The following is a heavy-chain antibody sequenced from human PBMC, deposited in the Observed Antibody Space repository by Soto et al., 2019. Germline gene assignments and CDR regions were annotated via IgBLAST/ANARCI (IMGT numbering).Heavy chain of an antibody. J-gene: IGHJ3*02. V-gene: IGHV1-69*01. D-gene: IGHD2-21*02. Sequence: QVQLVQSGAEVKKPGSLVKVSCKASGGTFSSYAISWVRQAPGQGLEWMGGIIPIFGTANYAQKFQGRVTITADESTSTAYMELSSLRSEDTAVYYCARGSCGGDCYSGSDAFDIWGQGTMVTVSS. CDR2: IIPIFGTA. CDR3: ARGSCGGDCYSGSDAFDI. CDR1: GGTFSSYA.